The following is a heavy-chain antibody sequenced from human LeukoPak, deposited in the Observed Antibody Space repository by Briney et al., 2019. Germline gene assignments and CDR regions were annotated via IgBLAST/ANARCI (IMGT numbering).Heavy chain of an antibody. Sequence: GGSLRLSCAASGFTFSSYGMHWVRQAPGKGLEWVAVISYDGSNKHYADSVKGRFTISRDNSKNTLYLQMNSLRAEDTAVYYCAKVGPSYDSSGYYAVNYFDYWGQGTLVTVSS. J-gene: IGHJ4*02. CDR1: GFTFSSYG. D-gene: IGHD3-22*01. V-gene: IGHV3-30*18. CDR2: ISYDGSNK. CDR3: AKVGPSYDSSGYYAVNYFDY.